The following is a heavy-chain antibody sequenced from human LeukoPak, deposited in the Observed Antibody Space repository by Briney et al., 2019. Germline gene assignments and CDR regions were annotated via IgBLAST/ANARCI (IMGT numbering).Heavy chain of an antibody. CDR1: GFTFSRYT. V-gene: IGHV3-30-3*01. CDR2: ISYDGSNE. J-gene: IGHJ4*02. CDR3: ARDSIVNRLGFDFDY. Sequence: GGSLRLSCAASGFTFSRYTMHWVRQAPGKGLEWVTVISYDGSNEYYADSVKGRFTISRDNSKNTLYLQMNSLRAEDTAVYYCARDSIVNRLGFDFDYWGQGTLVTVSS. D-gene: IGHD1-14*01.